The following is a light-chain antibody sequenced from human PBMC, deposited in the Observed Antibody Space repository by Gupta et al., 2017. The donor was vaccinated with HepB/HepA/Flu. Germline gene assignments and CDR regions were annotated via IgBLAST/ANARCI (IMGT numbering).Light chain of an antibody. CDR3: FAYAGANNYV. CDR2: EVY. Sequence: QSALTQPPSASGSPGPSVTISCTGSNSDVGHSDFVSWYQQYPGKPPRLIIFEVYKRPSGVPDRFSGSKSGNTASLTVSGLQAEDEADYYCFAYAGANNYVFGTGTTVTV. CDR1: NSDVGHSDF. J-gene: IGLJ1*01. V-gene: IGLV2-8*01.